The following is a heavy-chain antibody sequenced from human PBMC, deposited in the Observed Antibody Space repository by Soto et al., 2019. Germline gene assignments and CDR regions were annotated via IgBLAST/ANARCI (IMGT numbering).Heavy chain of an antibody. CDR3: ARGGSIAARPLYYYGIEV. CDR2: IWYDGSNK. V-gene: IGHV3-33*01. Sequence: QVQLVESGGGVVQPGRSLRLSCAASGFTFSSYGMHWVRQAPGKGLEWVAVIWYDGSNKYYADSVKGRFTISRDNSKNTLYLQMNRLRAEDTAVYYCARGGSIAARPLYYYGIEVWGQGTTVTVSS. J-gene: IGHJ6*02. CDR1: GFTFSSYG. D-gene: IGHD6-6*01.